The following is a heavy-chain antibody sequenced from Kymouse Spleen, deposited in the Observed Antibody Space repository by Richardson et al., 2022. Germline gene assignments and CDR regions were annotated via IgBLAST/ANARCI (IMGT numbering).Heavy chain of an antibody. CDR3: ARVFWSGYYTYYYGMDV. CDR1: GFTFSSYG. V-gene: IGHV3-33*01. Sequence: QVQLVESGGGVVQPGRSLRLSCAASGFTFSSYGMHWVRQAPGKGLEWVAVIWYDGSNKYYADSVKGRFTISRDNSKNTLYLQMNSLRAEDTAVYYCARVFWSGYYTYYYGMDVWGQGTTVTVSS. D-gene: IGHD3-3*01. J-gene: IGHJ6*02. CDR2: IWYDGSNK.